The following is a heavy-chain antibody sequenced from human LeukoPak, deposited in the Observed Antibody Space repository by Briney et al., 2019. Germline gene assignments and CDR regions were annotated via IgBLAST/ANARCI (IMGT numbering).Heavy chain of an antibody. D-gene: IGHD1-26*01. CDR1: GYTFTGYY. J-gene: IGHJ4*02. CDR2: INPNSGDT. Sequence: ASVKVSCKASGYTFTGYYMHWVRQAPGQGLEWMGWINPNSGDTNYAQKFQGRVTMTRDTSISTAYMELSRLRSDDTAVYYCARDEWELPHFDYWGQGTLVTVSS. V-gene: IGHV1-2*02. CDR3: ARDEWELPHFDY.